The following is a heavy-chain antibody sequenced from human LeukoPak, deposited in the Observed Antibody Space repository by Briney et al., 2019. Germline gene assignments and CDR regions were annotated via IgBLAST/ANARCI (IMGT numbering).Heavy chain of an antibody. CDR1: GGTFSSYA. CDR2: IIPIFGTA. Sequence: GASVKVSCKASGGTFSSYAISWGRQAPGQGLEWMGGIIPIFGTANYAQKFQGRVTITTDESTSTAYMELSSLRSEDTAVYYCARDGAVRRGHYYMDVWGKGTTVTVSS. J-gene: IGHJ6*03. V-gene: IGHV1-69*05. D-gene: IGHD4-17*01. CDR3: ARDGAVRRGHYYMDV.